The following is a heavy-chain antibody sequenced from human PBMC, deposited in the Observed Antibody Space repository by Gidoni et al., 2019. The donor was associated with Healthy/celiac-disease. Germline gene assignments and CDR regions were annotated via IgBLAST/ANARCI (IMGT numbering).Heavy chain of an antibody. CDR1: GFSVSSNY. CDR3: ARAVYCSGGSCRAY. V-gene: IGHV3-53*01. D-gene: IGHD2-15*01. Sequence: GGSLRLSWAASGFSVSSNYMRWVRQAQGKGMEGDSVIYSGGSTYYADSVKGRFTISRDNSKNTLYLQMNSLRAEDTAVYYCARAVYCSGGSCRAYWCQGTLVTVSS. J-gene: IGHJ4*02. CDR2: IYSGGST.